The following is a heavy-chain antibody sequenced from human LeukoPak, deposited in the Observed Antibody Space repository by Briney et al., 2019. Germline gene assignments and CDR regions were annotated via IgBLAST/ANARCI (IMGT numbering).Heavy chain of an antibody. D-gene: IGHD3-22*01. CDR3: ARVPNYYDSSGLRFDY. V-gene: IGHV2-5*02. J-gene: IGHJ4*02. CDR2: VYWDDDK. CDR1: GFSLRSRGVG. Sequence: SGPTLVKPTQTLTLTCTFSGFSLRSRGVGVGWIRHPPGKALEWLALVYWDDDKRYSPALKSRLTITKDTSKNQVVLTMTNLDPVDTATYYCARVPNYYDSSGLRFDYWGQGTLVTVSS.